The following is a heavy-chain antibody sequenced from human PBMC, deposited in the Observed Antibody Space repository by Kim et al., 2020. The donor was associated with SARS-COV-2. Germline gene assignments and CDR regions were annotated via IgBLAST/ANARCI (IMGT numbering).Heavy chain of an antibody. D-gene: IGHD3-16*02. Sequence: SETLSLTCTVSGGSISSYYWSWIRQPPGKGLEWIGYIYYRGSTNYNPSLKSRVTISVDTSKNQFSLKLSSVTAADTAVYYCARHGRDYVWGSYRYGFDYWGQGTLVTVSS. V-gene: IGHV4-59*08. J-gene: IGHJ4*02. CDR2: IYYRGST. CDR3: ARHGRDYVWGSYRYGFDY. CDR1: GGSISSYY.